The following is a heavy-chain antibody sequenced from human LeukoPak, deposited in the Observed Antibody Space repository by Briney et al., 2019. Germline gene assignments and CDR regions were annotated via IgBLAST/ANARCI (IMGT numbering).Heavy chain of an antibody. D-gene: IGHD4-23*01. CDR3: ARDGPWTYGGNSYDY. CDR1: GYTFTGYY. V-gene: IGHV1-2*02. J-gene: IGHJ4*02. CDR2: INPNSGGT. Sequence: ASVNVSCKASGYTFTGYYMHWVRQAPGQGLEWMGWINPNSGGTNYAQKFQGRVTMTRDTSISTAYMELSRLRSDDTAVYYCARDGPWTYGGNSYDYWGWGTLVIVSS.